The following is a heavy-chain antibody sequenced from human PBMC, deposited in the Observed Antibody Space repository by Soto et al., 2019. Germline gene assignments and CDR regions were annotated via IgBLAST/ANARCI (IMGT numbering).Heavy chain of an antibody. D-gene: IGHD4-17*01. CDR3: ARGQALYSDYDYYYGMDV. J-gene: IGHJ6*02. Sequence: QVQLVQSGAEVKKPGASVKVSCKASGYTFTSYDINWVRQATGQGLEWMGWMNPNSGNTGYAQKFKGRVTMTRNTSISTAYMELSSLRSEDTAVYYCARGQALYSDYDYYYGMDVWGQGTTVTVSS. CDR1: GYTFTSYD. V-gene: IGHV1-8*01. CDR2: MNPNSGNT.